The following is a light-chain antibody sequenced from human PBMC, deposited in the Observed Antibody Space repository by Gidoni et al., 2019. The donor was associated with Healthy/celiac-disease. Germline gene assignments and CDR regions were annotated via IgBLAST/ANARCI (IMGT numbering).Light chain of an antibody. CDR2: QDS. V-gene: IGLV3-1*01. J-gene: IGLJ2*01. CDR1: TLGDKY. CDR3: QAWDSSTARVV. Sequence: SYALTQPPSSSASTGQTASITCSGDTLGDKYSCWYQQKPGQSPVLVIYQDSKRPSGIPERFSGSNSGNTATLTISGTQAMDEADYYCQAWDSSTARVVFGGGTKLTVL.